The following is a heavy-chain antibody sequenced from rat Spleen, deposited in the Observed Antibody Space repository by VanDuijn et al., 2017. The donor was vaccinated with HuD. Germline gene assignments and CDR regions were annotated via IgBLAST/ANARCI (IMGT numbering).Heavy chain of an antibody. D-gene: IGHD1-11*01. CDR1: GFTFRSYV. V-gene: IGHV5-43*01. J-gene: IGHJ2*01. CDR2: INTDSSST. Sequence: EVQLVESGGGLVQPGSSLKVSCVASGFTFRSYVMHWFRQAPENGIEWLAYINTDSSSTHYAETVKGRFTISRDNAQNTLYLQMNKLGSEDTAIYYCGRAATEGLDYWGQGVMVTVSS. CDR3: GRAATEGLDY.